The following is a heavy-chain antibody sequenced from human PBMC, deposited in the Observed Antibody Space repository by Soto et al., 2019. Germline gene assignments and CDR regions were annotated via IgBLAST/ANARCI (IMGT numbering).Heavy chain of an antibody. Sequence: GGSLRLSCAASGFTLSDAWMSWVRQAPGKGLDWVGRIKSKSDGGTTEYAAPVRGRFTISRDDSKNTLYLQMNSLKTEDTAVYYCTTDLWRIAVVVGSTGYFNPWGQGTPVTVSS. CDR3: TTDLWRIAVVVGSTGYFNP. CDR2: IKSKSDGGTT. J-gene: IGHJ5*02. D-gene: IGHD2-15*01. V-gene: IGHV3-15*01. CDR1: GFTLSDAW.